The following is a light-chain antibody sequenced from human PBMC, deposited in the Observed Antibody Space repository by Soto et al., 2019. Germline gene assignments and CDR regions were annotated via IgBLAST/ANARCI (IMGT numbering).Light chain of an antibody. V-gene: IGKV3-11*01. CDR3: QQRSNWAPIT. CDR2: DAS. Sequence: ELGWIPSARTIAWTPGVRITLSSGASQSVSSYLAWYQQKPGQAPRLLIYDASNRATGIPARFSGSGSGTDFTLTISSLEPEDFAVYYCQQRSNWAPITFGQGTRLEIK. J-gene: IGKJ5*01. CDR1: QSVSSY.